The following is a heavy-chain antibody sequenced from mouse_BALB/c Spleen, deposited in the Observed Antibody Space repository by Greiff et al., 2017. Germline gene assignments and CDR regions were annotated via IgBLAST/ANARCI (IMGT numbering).Heavy chain of an antibody. CDR3: ARSGTTVVATDY. D-gene: IGHD1-1*01. Sequence: QVQLQQSGAELVRPGTSVKVSCKASGYAFTNYLIEWVKQRPGQGLEWIGVINPGSGGTNYNEKFKGKATLTADKSSSTAYMQLSSLTSDDSAVYFCARSGTTVVATDYWGQGTTLTVSS. CDR1: GYAFTNYL. J-gene: IGHJ2*01. CDR2: INPGSGGT. V-gene: IGHV1-54*01.